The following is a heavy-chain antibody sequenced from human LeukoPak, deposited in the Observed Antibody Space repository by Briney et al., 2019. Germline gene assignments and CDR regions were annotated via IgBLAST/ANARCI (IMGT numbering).Heavy chain of an antibody. CDR2: IDYTGKT. V-gene: IGHV4-30-4*01. D-gene: IGHD2-8*01. J-gene: IGHJ4*02. CDR1: GDSISSRDYF. CDR3: ASNAIVPRGQANY. Sequence: PSETLSLTCSVSGDSISSRDYFWSWIRQPPGKGLEYIGYIDYTGKTHYNPSLQNRLTISSDMSKKDFSLRLNSVTAADTAVYYCASNAIVPRGQANYWGRGTLVTVSS.